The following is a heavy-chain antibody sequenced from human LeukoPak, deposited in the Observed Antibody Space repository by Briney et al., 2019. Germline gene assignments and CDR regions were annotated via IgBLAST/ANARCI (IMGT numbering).Heavy chain of an antibody. J-gene: IGHJ6*04. Sequence: GGSLRLSCAASGFTFSDYYMSWIRQAPGKGLEWVSYISSSSSYTNYADSVKGRFTISRDNAKNSLYLQMNSLRAEDTAVYYCARDCSSTSCYSSHGMDVWGKGTTVTVPS. CDR3: ARDCSSTSCYSSHGMDV. CDR1: GFTFSDYY. D-gene: IGHD2-2*01. CDR2: ISSSSSYT. V-gene: IGHV3-11*06.